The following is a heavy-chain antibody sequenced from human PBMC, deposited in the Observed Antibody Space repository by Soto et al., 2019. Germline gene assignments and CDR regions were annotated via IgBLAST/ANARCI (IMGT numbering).Heavy chain of an antibody. CDR1: GYTFTSYA. CDR3: ARGGHCSGGSCTYYYYMDV. CDR2: INAGNGNT. Sequence: ASVKVSCKASGYTFTSYAMHWVRQAPGQRLEWMGWINAGNGNTKYSQKFQGRVTITRDTSASTAYMELSSLRSEDTAVYYCARGGHCSGGSCTYYYYMDVWGKGTTVTV. V-gene: IGHV1-3*01. D-gene: IGHD2-15*01. J-gene: IGHJ6*03.